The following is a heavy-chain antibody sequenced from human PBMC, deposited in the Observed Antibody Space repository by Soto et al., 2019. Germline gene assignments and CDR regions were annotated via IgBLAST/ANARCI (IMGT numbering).Heavy chain of an antibody. CDR1: GFTFSSYG. CDR3: AQVAAAGKYYYYYGMDV. Sequence: QVQLVESGGGVVQPGRSLRLSCAASGFTFSSYGMHWVRQAPGKGLEWVAVISYDGSNKYYADSVKGRFTISRDNSKNTLYLQMNSLRAEDTAVYYCAQVAAAGKYYYYYGMDVWGQGTTVTVSS. CDR2: ISYDGSNK. J-gene: IGHJ6*02. V-gene: IGHV3-30*03. D-gene: IGHD6-13*01.